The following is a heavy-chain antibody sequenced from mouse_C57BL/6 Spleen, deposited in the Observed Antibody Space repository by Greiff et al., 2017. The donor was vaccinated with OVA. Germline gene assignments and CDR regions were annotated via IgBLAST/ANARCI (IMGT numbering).Heavy chain of an antibody. CDR3: ARVYGSSPYYYAMDY. CDR2: IDPEDGET. V-gene: IGHV14-2*01. D-gene: IGHD1-1*01. CDR1: GFNIKDYY. Sequence: EVKLQESGAELVKPGASVKLSCTASGFNIKDYYMHWVKQRTEQGLEWIGRIDPEDGETKYAPKFQGKATITADTSSNTAYLQLSSLTSEDTAVYYCARVYGSSPYYYAMDYWGQGTSVTVSS. J-gene: IGHJ4*01.